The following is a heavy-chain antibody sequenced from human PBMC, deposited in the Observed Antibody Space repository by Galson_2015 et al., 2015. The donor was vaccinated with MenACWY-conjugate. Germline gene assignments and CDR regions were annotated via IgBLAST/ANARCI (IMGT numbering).Heavy chain of an antibody. CDR1: GFNFNTYW. V-gene: IGHV3-7*03. CDR3: ARDLAPYISVWYDAFDI. D-gene: IGHD3-3*02. J-gene: IGHJ3*02. Sequence: SLRLSCAASGFNFNTYWMTWVRQAPGKGLEWVANIRGDGSVTHYADSVTGRFTISRDNTKNSLYLQMNSLRAEDTAAYCCARDLAPYISVWYDAFDIWGQGTMLIVSS. CDR2: IRGDGSVT.